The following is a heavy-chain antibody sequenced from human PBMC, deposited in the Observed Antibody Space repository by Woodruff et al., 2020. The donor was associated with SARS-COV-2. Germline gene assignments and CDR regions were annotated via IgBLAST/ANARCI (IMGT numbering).Heavy chain of an antibody. D-gene: IGHD2-15*01. Sequence: GLEWVGVVSSDGNTKFYAESVKGRFTISRDNSKNTLYLQMNSLRAEDTAVYYCAKVLVAAGYFDYWGQGTLVTVSS. V-gene: IGHV3-30*18. J-gene: IGHJ4*02. CDR2: VSSDGNTK. CDR3: AKVLVAAGYFDY.